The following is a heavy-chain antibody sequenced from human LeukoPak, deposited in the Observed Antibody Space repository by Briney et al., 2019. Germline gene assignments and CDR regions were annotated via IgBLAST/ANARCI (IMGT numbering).Heavy chain of an antibody. D-gene: IGHD4-17*01. CDR3: ATTYGDYAAGGFDM. J-gene: IGHJ3*02. V-gene: IGHV3-23*01. CDR1: GFTFSGFA. Sequence: GGSLRLSCAASGFTFSGFAMNWVRQAPGKGLEWVSSISGSGGSKYYADSVKGRFTISRDNSKNTVFMQMNSLRAEDTAVYYCATTYGDYAAGGFDMWGQGTMVTVSS. CDR2: ISGSGGSK.